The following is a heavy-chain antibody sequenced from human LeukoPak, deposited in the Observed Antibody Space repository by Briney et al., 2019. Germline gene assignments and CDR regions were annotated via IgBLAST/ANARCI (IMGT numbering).Heavy chain of an antibody. CDR3: ASPYDYGGNSGAFDI. CDR1: GGSVTTGGHY. J-gene: IGHJ3*02. CDR2: IYYSGST. V-gene: IGHV4-31*03. Sequence: SETLSLTCTVSGGSVTTGGHYWSWIRQHPGKGLEWIGYIYYSGSTYYNPSLKSRVTISVDTSKNQFSLKLSSVTAADTAVYYCASPYDYGGNSGAFDIWGQGTMVTVSS. D-gene: IGHD4-23*01.